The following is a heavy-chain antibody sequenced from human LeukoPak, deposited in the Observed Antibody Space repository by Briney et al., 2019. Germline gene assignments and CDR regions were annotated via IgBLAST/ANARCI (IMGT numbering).Heavy chain of an antibody. CDR2: IYYSGST. Sequence: PSETLSLTCTVSGGSISSYYWSWIRQPPGKGLEWIGYIYYSGSTNYNPSLKSRVTISVDTSKNQFSLKLSSVTAADTAVYYCARDYCSGGSCRLDYWGQGTLVTVSS. CDR1: GGSISSYY. D-gene: IGHD2-15*01. CDR3: ARDYCSGGSCRLDY. V-gene: IGHV4-59*12. J-gene: IGHJ4*02.